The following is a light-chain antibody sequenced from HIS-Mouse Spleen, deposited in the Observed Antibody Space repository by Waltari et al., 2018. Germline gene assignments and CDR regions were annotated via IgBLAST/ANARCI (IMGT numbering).Light chain of an antibody. J-gene: IGLJ2*01. V-gene: IGLV3-10*01. CDR3: YSTDSSGNHRV. Sequence: SYELTQPPSVSVSPGQTARITCSGDALPKKYAYWYQQKSRQAPVLVIYEDSKRPSGIPERFSGSSSGTTATLTISGAQVEDEADYYCYSTDSSGNHRVFGGGTKLTVL. CDR2: EDS. CDR1: ALPKKY.